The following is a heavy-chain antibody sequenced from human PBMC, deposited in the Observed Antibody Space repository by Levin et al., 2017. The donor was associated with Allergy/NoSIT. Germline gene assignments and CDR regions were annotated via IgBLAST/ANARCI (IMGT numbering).Heavy chain of an antibody. CDR3: ARTSLEAVVTYPAPHFDY. V-gene: IGHV3-23*01. J-gene: IGHJ4*02. CDR2: ISGSGGST. D-gene: IGHD4-23*01. Sequence: GESLKISCAASGFTFSTYAMSWVRQAPGKGLEWVSAISGSGGSTYYADSVKGRFTISRDNSKNTVDLQMNSLRAEDTAVYYCARTSLEAVVTYPAPHFDYWGQGPLVTVSS. CDR1: GFTFSTYA.